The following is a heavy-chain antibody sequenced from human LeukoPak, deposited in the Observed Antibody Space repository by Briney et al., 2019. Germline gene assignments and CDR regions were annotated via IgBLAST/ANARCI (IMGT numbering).Heavy chain of an antibody. J-gene: IGHJ6*03. V-gene: IGHV4-59*01. CDR3: ARYSSREYYYYYMDV. Sequence: SETLSLTCTVSGGSISSYYWSWIRQPPGKGLEGIGYIYYSGSTNYNPSLKSRVTISVDTSKNQFSLKLSSVTAADTAVYYCARYSSREYYYYYMDVWGKGTTVTVSS. D-gene: IGHD6-13*01. CDR2: IYYSGST. CDR1: GGSISSYY.